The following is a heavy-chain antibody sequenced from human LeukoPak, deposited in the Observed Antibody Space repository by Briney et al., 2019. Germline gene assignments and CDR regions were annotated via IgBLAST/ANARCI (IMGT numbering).Heavy chain of an antibody. J-gene: IGHJ3*02. V-gene: IGHV3-21*01. CDR1: GFTFSSYS. CDR3: ARDRRDSGSRYKRAFDI. Sequence: GGSLRLPCAASGFTFSSYSMNWVRQAPGKGLEWVSSISSSSSYIYYADSVKGRFTISRDNAKNSLYLQMNSLRAEDTAVYYCARDRRDSGSRYKRAFDIWGQGTMVTVSS. CDR2: ISSSSSYI. D-gene: IGHD3-10*01.